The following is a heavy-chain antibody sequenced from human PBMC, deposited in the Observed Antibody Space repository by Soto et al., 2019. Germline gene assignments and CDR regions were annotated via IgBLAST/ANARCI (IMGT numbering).Heavy chain of an antibody. Sequence: EVQLVESGGGLVKPGGSLRLSCAASGFSFTSAWMTWVRQIPGKGLEWVGRIKTNIVGGATDYSAPVKGRFTISRDDSKDTGYLQMNSLKTEDTAVYYCTTGRGGSAYVPGAYWGQGALVTVSS. J-gene: IGHJ4*02. CDR1: GFSFTSAW. D-gene: IGHD5-12*01. CDR2: IKTNIVGGAT. V-gene: IGHV3-15*07. CDR3: TTGRGGSAYVPGAY.